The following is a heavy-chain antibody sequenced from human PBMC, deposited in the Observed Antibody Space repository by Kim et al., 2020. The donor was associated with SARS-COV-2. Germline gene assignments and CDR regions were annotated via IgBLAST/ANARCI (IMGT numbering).Heavy chain of an antibody. D-gene: IGHD6-19*01. CDR2: ITNSSSYI. V-gene: IGHV3-21*01. CDR1: GFTFSSYS. CDR3: ATERAVAGTVVAYGMYV. Sequence: GGSLRLSCAASGFTFSSYSMHWVRQAPGKGLEWVSVITNSSSYIYYADSVKGRFTISRDNSKNTLYLQMNSLRAEDTAVYYCATERAVAGTVVAYGMYVSGPG. J-gene: IGHJ6*02.